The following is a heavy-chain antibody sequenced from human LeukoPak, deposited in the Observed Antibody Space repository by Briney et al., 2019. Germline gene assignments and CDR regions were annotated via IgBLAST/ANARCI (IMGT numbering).Heavy chain of an antibody. J-gene: IGHJ5*02. Sequence: GESLKLSCKASGFSFTSSWIGWVRQMPGTGLEWVGLIYPDGSDTKYSPSFQGQVTISVDKSINTAYLQWSSLQASATAMYYCARHGRYSSGSRWFGPWGQGTLVTASS. V-gene: IGHV5-51*01. CDR1: GFSFTSSW. D-gene: IGHD3-22*01. CDR2: IYPDGSDT. CDR3: ARHGRYSSGSRWFGP.